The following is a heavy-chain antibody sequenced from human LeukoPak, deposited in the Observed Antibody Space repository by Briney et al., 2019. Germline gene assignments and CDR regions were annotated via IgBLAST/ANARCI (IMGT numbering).Heavy chain of an antibody. CDR3: ARCSGGSCYYYFDY. J-gene: IGHJ4*02. CDR2: ISGSGGST. CDR1: GFTFSSYA. Sequence: GGSLRLSCAASGFTFSSYAMSWVRQAQGKGLEWVSAISGSGGSTYYADSVKGRFTISRDNSKNTLYLRMNSLRAEDTAVYYCARCSGGSCYYYFDYWGQGTLLTVSS. D-gene: IGHD2-15*01. V-gene: IGHV3-23*01.